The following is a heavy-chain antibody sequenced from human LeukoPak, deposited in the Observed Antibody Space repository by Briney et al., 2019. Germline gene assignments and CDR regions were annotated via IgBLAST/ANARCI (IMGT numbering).Heavy chain of an antibody. CDR1: GFTFDGYA. CDR2: ISWDSGAI. J-gene: IGHJ4*02. V-gene: IGHV3-9*01. D-gene: IGHD4-23*01. Sequence: GGSLRLSCAASGFTFDGYAMHWVRQAPGKGLEWVSGISWDSGAIGYADSVKGRFTISRDNAKNSLYLQMDSLRAEDTALYYCAKDYGGNHRLDYWGQGTLVTVSS. CDR3: AKDYGGNHRLDY.